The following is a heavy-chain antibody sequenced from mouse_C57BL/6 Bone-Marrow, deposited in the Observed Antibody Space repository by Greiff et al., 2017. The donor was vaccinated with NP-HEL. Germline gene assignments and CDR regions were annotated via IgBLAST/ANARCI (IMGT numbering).Heavy chain of an antibody. CDR1: GYTFTSYT. Sequence: QVQLQQSGAELARPGASVKMSRKASGYTFTSYTMHWVKQRPGQGLEWIGYINPSSGYTKYNQKFKDKATLTADKSSSTAYMQLSSLTSEDSAVYYCARAYYSYWYFDVWGTGTTVTVSS. J-gene: IGHJ1*03. CDR2: INPSSGYT. CDR3: ARAYYSYWYFDV. V-gene: IGHV1-4*01. D-gene: IGHD2-12*01.